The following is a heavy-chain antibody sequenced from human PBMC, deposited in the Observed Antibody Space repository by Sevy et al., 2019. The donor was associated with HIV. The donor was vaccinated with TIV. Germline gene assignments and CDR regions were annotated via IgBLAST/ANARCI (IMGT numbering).Heavy chain of an antibody. V-gene: IGHV3-49*03. J-gene: IGHJ4*02. D-gene: IGHD3-16*01. CDR3: TRGGSMTNLSPWDY. Sequence: GGSLRLSCIGSGFIFGDYAINWIRQAPGKGLEWIGFIRRRVFGGTTQYAASVKGRFTISRDDSKSIAYLQMNSLGNEDTAIYYCTRGGSMTNLSPWDYWGQGILVTVS. CDR1: GFIFGDYA. CDR2: IRRRVFGGTT.